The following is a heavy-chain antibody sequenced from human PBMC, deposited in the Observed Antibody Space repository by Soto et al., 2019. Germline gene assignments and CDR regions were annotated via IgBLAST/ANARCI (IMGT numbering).Heavy chain of an antibody. CDR2: IYYSGST. CDR1: GGSISSYY. Sequence: SETLSLTCTVSGGSISSYYWSWIRQPPGKGLEWIGYIYYSGSTNYNPSLKSRVTISVDTSKNQFSLKLSSVTAADTAVYYCARGGLRPYYFDYWGQGTLVTVSS. V-gene: IGHV4-59*01. J-gene: IGHJ4*02. CDR3: ARGGLRPYYFDY. D-gene: IGHD5-12*01.